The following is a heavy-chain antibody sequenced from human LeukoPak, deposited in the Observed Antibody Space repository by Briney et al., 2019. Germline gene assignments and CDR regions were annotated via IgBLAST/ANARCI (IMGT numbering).Heavy chain of an antibody. CDR2: INHSGST. CDR1: GGSFSGYY. V-gene: IGHV4-34*01. D-gene: IGHD1-1*01. J-gene: IGHJ4*02. CDR3: ARGDNWQRQIGY. Sequence: PSEPLSLTCAVYGGSFSGYYWSWIRQPPGKGLEWIGEINHSGSTNYNPSLKSRVTISVDTSKNQFSLKLSSVTAADTAVYYCARGDNWQRQIGYRGQGTLVTVSS.